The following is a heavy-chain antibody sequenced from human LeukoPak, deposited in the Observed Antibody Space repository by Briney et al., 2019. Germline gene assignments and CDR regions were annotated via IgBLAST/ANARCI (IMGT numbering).Heavy chain of an antibody. CDR3: AREYSSSWPL. Sequence: SETLSLTCAVYRGSFSGYYWTWIRQPPGKGLEWIGSIYYSGSTYYNPSLKSRVTISVDTSKNQFSLKLSSVTAADTAVYYCAREYSSSWPLWGQGTLVTVSS. J-gene: IGHJ4*02. CDR2: IYYSGST. CDR1: RGSFSGYY. D-gene: IGHD6-13*01. V-gene: IGHV4-34*01.